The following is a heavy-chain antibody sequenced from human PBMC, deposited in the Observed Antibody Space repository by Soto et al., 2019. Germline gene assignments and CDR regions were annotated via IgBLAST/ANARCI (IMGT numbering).Heavy chain of an antibody. CDR2: IYYSGST. D-gene: IGHD2-15*01. CDR3: ARERECSGGSCYSNWFAP. CDR1: GGSISSGGYY. J-gene: IGHJ5*02. Sequence: QVQLQESGPGLVKPSQTLSLTCTVSGGSISSGGYYWSWIRQHPGKCLEWIGYIYYSGSTYYNPSLKSRVTISVDTSKNQFSLKLSSVTAADTAVYYCARERECSGGSCYSNWFAPWGQGTLVTVSS. V-gene: IGHV4-31*03.